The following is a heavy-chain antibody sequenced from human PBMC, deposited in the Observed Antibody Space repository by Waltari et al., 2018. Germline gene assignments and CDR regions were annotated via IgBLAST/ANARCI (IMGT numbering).Heavy chain of an antibody. CDR3: ARSRVGATDFDY. Sequence: QVQLQESGPGLVKPSETLSLTCTVSGGSISSYYWSWIRPPPGKGLEWIGYIYYSGSTNYNPSRKSRVTISVDTSKNQFSLKLSSVTAADTAVYYWARSRVGATDFDYWGQGTLVTVSS. J-gene: IGHJ4*02. CDR1: GGSISSYY. CDR2: IYYSGST. V-gene: IGHV4-59*01. D-gene: IGHD1-26*01.